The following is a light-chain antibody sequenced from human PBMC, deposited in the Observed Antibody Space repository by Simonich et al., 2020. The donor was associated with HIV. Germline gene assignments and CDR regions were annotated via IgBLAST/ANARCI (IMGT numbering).Light chain of an antibody. CDR2: GAS. Sequence: EIVMTQSPATLSVSPGEKATLSCRASQSVSTNLAWYQQKPGQAPMLLIYGASTRATGIPARFSGSGSGTEFTLTISSMQSEDFAVYYCQQYNNGPPITFGQGKRLEIK. J-gene: IGKJ5*01. CDR3: QQYNNGPPIT. V-gene: IGKV3-15*01. CDR1: QSVSTN.